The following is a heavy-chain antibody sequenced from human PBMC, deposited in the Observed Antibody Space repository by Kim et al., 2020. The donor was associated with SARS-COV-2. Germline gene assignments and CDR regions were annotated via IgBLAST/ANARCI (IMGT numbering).Heavy chain of an antibody. CDR2: INPNSGGT. CDR1: GYTFTGYY. V-gene: IGHV1-2*02. CDR3: ARALGIVATVSDY. Sequence: ASVKVSCKAXGYTFTGYYMHWVRQAPGQGLEWMGWINPNSGGTNYAQKFQGRVTMTRDTSISTAYMELSRLRSDDTAVYYCARALGIVATVSDYWGQGTLVTVSS. D-gene: IGHD5-12*01. J-gene: IGHJ4*02.